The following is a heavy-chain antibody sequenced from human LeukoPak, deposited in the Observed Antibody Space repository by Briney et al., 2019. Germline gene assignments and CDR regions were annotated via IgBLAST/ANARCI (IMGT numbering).Heavy chain of an antibody. V-gene: IGHV3-21*01. Sequence: GGSLRLSCAASGFTFSSYTMNWVRQAPGKGLEWVSSISSSSSYIYYADSVKGRFTISRDNAKNSLYLQMNSLRAEDTAVYYCARQLEGAMGYWGQGTLVTVSS. CDR1: GFTFSSYT. CDR3: ARQLEGAMGY. CDR2: ISSSSSYI. J-gene: IGHJ4*02. D-gene: IGHD1-26*01.